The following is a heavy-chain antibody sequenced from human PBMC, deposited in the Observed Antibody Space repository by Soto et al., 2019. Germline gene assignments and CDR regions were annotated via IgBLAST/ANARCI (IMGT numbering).Heavy chain of an antibody. V-gene: IGHV4-59*08. J-gene: IGHJ4*02. CDR2: IYYSGST. D-gene: IGHD6-13*01. CDR3: ASHGPIAAAGTVFDY. Sequence: QVQLQESGPGLVKPSETLSLTCTVSGGSISNYSWSWIRQPPGKGLEWIGYIYYSGSTRYNPSLKSRVNISVDTSKNQFSLRLSSVTAADTVEYYCASHGPIAAAGTVFDYWGQGTLVTVSS. CDR1: GGSISNYS.